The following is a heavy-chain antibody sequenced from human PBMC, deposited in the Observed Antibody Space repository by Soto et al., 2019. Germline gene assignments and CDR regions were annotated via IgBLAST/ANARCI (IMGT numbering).Heavy chain of an antibody. D-gene: IGHD2-15*01. V-gene: IGHV2-5*02. Sequence: QITLKESGPTLVKPTQTLTLTCTFSGFSVSTSGVGVAWIRQPPGKALEWLALIYWDDDKRYSPFLQSRVTITKDTPKNQVVLTMTNIDPVDTATYSCACKGGRGAGMDVWGQGTTVTVSS. CDR1: GFSVSTSGVG. CDR2: IYWDDDK. J-gene: IGHJ6*02. CDR3: ACKGGRGAGMDV.